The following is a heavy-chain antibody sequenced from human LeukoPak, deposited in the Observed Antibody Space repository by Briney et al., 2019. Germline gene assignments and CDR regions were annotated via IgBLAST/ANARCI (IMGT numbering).Heavy chain of an antibody. J-gene: IGHJ6*02. CDR2: IIPIFGTA. D-gene: IGHD2-2*01. Sequence: SVTVSCKASGYTFTSYGISWVRQAPGQGLEWMGGIIPIFGTANYAQKFQGRVTITADESTSTAYMELSSLRSEDTAVYYCARGTVVPAAGPGRYDHYVMDVWGQGTTVTVSS. CDR3: ARGTVVPAAGPGRYDHYVMDV. CDR1: GYTFTSYG. V-gene: IGHV1-69*13.